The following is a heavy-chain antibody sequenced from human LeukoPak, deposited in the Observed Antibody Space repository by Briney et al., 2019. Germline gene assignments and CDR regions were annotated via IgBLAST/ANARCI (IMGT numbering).Heavy chain of an antibody. CDR2: IFYSGST. CDR3: ARGGYGSGTYYLDY. J-gene: IGHJ4*02. D-gene: IGHD3-10*01. Sequence: SETLSLTCTVSGGSISTSNYYWGWIRQPPGKGLEWIGNIFYSGSTYYSPSLKSRVTISLDTSRNQFSLKLTSVTAADTAVYYCARGGYGSGTYYLDYWGQGTLVTVSS. CDR1: GGSISTSNYY. V-gene: IGHV4-39*07.